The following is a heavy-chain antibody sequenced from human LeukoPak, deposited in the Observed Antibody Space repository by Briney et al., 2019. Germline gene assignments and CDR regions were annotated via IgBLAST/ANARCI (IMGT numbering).Heavy chain of an antibody. D-gene: IGHD4-17*01. CDR2: IHYSGST. Sequence: SETLSLTCTVSGGSISPYYWSWIRQPPGKGLEWIGYIHYSGSTNYNPSLKSRVTISMDTSKNHFSLKLSSVTAADTAVYYCARLAIYGDRKNNDYWGQGTLVTVSS. CDR1: GGSISPYY. V-gene: IGHV4-59*01. CDR3: ARLAIYGDRKNNDY. J-gene: IGHJ4*02.